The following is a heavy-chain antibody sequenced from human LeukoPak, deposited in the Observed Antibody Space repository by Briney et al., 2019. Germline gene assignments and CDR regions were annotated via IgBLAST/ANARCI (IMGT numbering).Heavy chain of an antibody. CDR2: TSHSDSP. V-gene: IGHV4-38-2*02. CDR1: GMSITSRHY. Sequence: SETLSLTCSVSGMSITSRHYWGWIRQPPGKGLEWIGSTSHSDSPYYNPSLKSRVTISVDRSKNQFSLKLSSVTAADTAVYYCASLRPGNYDILTGYYLGPRWYFDLWGRGTLVTVSS. D-gene: IGHD3-9*01. J-gene: IGHJ2*01. CDR3: ASLRPGNYDILTGYYLGPRWYFDL.